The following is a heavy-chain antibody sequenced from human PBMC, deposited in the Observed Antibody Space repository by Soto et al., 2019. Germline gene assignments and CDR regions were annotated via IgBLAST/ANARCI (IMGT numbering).Heavy chain of an antibody. CDR1: CGSISSGGYY. D-gene: IGHD3-22*01. CDR3: ARRDYYDSSGYEAFDI. V-gene: IGHV4-30-4*08. Sequence: SETMCLTCTVSCGSISSGGYYWSLISQPPGKGLEWIGYIYYSGSTYYNPSLKSRVTISVDTSKNQFSLKLSSVTAADTAVYYCARRDYYDSSGYEAFDIWGQGTMVTVSS. J-gene: IGHJ3*02. CDR2: IYYSGST.